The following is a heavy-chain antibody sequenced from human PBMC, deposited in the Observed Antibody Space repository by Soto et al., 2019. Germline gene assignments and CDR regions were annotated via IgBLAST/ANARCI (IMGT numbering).Heavy chain of an antibody. CDR1: GFTFSSYG. CDR2: ISYDGSNK. CDR3: AKDLLGPGRAYGMDV. J-gene: IGHJ6*02. D-gene: IGHD7-27*01. Sequence: QVQLVESGGGVVQPWRSLRLSCAASGFTFSSYGMHWVRQAPGQGLEWVGVISYDGSNKYYADSVKGRFTISRDNSKNTLYLQMNSLRAEDTAVYYCAKDLLGPGRAYGMDVWGQGTTVTVSS. V-gene: IGHV3-30*18.